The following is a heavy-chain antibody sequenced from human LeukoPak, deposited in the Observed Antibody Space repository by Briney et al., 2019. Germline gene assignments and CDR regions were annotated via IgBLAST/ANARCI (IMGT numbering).Heavy chain of an antibody. CDR3: ARGGTNWGYYFDY. J-gene: IGHJ4*02. CDR1: GYTFTGYY. D-gene: IGHD7-27*01. V-gene: IGHV1-2*02. Sequence: ASVKVSCKASGYTFTGYYMHWVRQAPGQGLEWMGWINPNSGGTNYAQKFQGRVTMTRDTYISTAYMELSRLRSDDTAVYYCARGGTNWGYYFDYWGQGTLVTVSS. CDR2: INPNSGGT.